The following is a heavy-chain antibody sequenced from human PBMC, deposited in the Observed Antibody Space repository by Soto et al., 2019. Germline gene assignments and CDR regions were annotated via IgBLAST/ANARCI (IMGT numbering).Heavy chain of an antibody. CDR3: AKDDFWSGYPTMESGMDV. D-gene: IGHD3-3*01. Sequence: TGGSLRLSCAASGFTFSSYAMSWVRQAPGKGLEWVSAISGSGGSTYYADSVKGRFTISRDNSKNTLYLQMNSLRAEDTAVYYCAKDDFWSGYPTMESGMDVWGQGTTVTVSS. CDR1: GFTFSSYA. J-gene: IGHJ6*02. V-gene: IGHV3-23*01. CDR2: ISGSGGST.